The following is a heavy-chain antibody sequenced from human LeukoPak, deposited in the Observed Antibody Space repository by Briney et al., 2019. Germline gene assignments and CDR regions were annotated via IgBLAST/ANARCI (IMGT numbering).Heavy chain of an antibody. J-gene: IGHJ6*03. Sequence: PGESLRLSCTASGFTFSSYEMNWVRQSPGKGLEWVSYISSGGSTIYSADSVKGRFTISRDNAKNSLYLQMNSLRAEDTAVYYCARVRGYSYGFSYYMDVWGKGTTVTVSS. D-gene: IGHD5-18*01. CDR2: ISSGGSTI. CDR1: GFTFSSYE. CDR3: ARVRGYSYGFSYYMDV. V-gene: IGHV3-48*03.